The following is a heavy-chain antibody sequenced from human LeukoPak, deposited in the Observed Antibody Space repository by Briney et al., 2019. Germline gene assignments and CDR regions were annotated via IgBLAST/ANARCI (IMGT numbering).Heavy chain of an antibody. Sequence: SGTLSLTCAVSGGSISSSNWWSWVRQPPGKGLEWIGEIYHSGRTNYNPSLKSRVTISIDKSKNQFSLKLSSVTAADTAVYYCARASYDFWSGYQHDYWGQGTLVTVSS. D-gene: IGHD3-3*01. V-gene: IGHV4-4*02. CDR2: IYHSGRT. CDR1: GGSISSSNW. CDR3: ARASYDFWSGYQHDY. J-gene: IGHJ4*02.